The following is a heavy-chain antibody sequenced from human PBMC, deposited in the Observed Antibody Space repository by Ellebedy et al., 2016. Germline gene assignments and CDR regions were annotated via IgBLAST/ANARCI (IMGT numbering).Heavy chain of an antibody. CDR2: IYYSGST. V-gene: IGHV4-59*12. D-gene: IGHD2-21*01. CDR3: ARRNCGSDCYGMDV. Sequence: SETLSLTCTVSGGSISRYYWSWIRQPPGKGLEWIGYIYYSGSTNYNPSLKSRLTISVDTSKNQFSLKLSSVTAADTAVYYCARRNCGSDCYGMDVWGQGTTVTVSS. CDR1: GGSISRYY. J-gene: IGHJ6*02.